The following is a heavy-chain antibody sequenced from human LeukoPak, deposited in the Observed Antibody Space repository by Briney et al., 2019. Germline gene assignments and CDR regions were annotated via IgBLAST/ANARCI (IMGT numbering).Heavy chain of an antibody. V-gene: IGHV3-64*02. CDR3: RAVGATSNY. CDR1: GFTFSTYS. D-gene: IGHD1-26*01. J-gene: IGHJ4*02. CDR2: ISSNGNMM. Sequence: GGSLRLSCAASGFTFSTYSMHWVRQAPGKGLEYVSTISSNGNMMSYTDSVKGRFTISRDNSKSTLYLQMGSLRPEDMAVYYCRAVGATSNYWGQGTLVTVSS.